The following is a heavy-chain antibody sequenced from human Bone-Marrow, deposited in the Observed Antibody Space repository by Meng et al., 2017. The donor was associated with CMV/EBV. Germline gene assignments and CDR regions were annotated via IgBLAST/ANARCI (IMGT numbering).Heavy chain of an antibody. CDR2: ISYDGSNK. D-gene: IGHD2-21*02. CDR3: AREKDLRDPAPDAFDI. J-gene: IGHJ3*02. CDR1: GFTFSSYA. V-gene: IGHV3-30-3*01. Sequence: GESLKISCAASGFTFSSYAMHWVRQAPGKGLEWVAVISYDGSNKYYADSVEGRFTISRDNSKNTLCLQMNSLRAEDTAVYYCAREKDLRDPAPDAFDIWGQGTMVTVSS.